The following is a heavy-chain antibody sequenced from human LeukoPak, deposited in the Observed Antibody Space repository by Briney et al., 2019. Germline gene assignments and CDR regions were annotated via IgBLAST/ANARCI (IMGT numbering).Heavy chain of an antibody. D-gene: IGHD2-2*02. Sequence: GGSLRLSCAASGFTFNSYAMYWVRQAPGKGREWVSGIFGSGGSAHYADYVKGRFTISRDDSKNTVYLQMDSLRVEDTAVYYCAREKIVVVPAAIRSDNWFDPWGQGTLVTVSS. CDR2: IFGSGGSA. CDR3: AREKIVVVPAAIRSDNWFDP. CDR1: GFTFNSYA. J-gene: IGHJ5*02. V-gene: IGHV3-23*01.